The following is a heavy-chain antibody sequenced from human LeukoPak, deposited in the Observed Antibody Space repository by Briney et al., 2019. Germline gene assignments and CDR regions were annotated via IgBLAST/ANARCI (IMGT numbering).Heavy chain of an antibody. V-gene: IGHV3-43*02. Sequence: GGSLRLSCAASGFIFRDYSMHWVRQVPGKGLEWISLTSGDGVTTYYADSVKGRFTISRDNHEDSLYLQMNTLRTEDTAFYYCARGVNTISFTFDYWARGSLVTVSS. CDR3: ARGVNTISFTFDY. D-gene: IGHD3-22*01. CDR1: GFIFRDYS. CDR2: TSGDGVTT. J-gene: IGHJ4*02.